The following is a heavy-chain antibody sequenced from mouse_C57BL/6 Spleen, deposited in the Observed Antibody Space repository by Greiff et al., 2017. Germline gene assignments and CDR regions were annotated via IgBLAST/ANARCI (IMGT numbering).Heavy chain of an antibody. CDR1: GYAFSSSW. D-gene: IGHD1-1*01. J-gene: IGHJ4*01. CDR2: LYPGDGDT. V-gene: IGHV1-82*01. Sequence: VQLQQSGPELVKPGASVKISCKASGYAFSSSWMNWVKQRPGKGLEWIGRLYPGDGDTNYNGKFKGKATLTADKSSSTAYMQLSSLTSEDSAVYFCARGGYYGSSPYYAMDYWGQGTSVTVSS. CDR3: ARGGYYGSSPYYAMDY.